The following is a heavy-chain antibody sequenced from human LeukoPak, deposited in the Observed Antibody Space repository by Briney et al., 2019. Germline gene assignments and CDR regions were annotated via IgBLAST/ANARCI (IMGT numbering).Heavy chain of an antibody. CDR1: GFTFSSYA. CDR2: IRYDGSNK. D-gene: IGHD4-17*01. CDR3: ARVYGAYYYYYMDV. J-gene: IGHJ6*03. V-gene: IGHV3-30*02. Sequence: GGSLRLSCAASGFTFSSYAMHWVRQAPGKGLEWVAFIRYDGSNKYYADSVKGRFTISRDNSKNTLYLQMNSLRAEDTAVYYCARVYGAYYYYYMDVWGKGTTVTVSS.